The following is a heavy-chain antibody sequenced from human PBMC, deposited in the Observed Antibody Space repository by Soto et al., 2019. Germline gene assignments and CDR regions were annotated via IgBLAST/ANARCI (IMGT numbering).Heavy chain of an antibody. J-gene: IGHJ6*02. Sequence: EVQLLESGGGLVQPGGSLRLSCAASGFTFSSYAMTWVRQAPGKGLEWVPAISGSGGSTYYADSVKGRFTISRDNSKNTLYLQMNSLRAEDTALYYCAGVTSNIFYGMDVWGQGTTVTVSS. CDR2: ISGSGGST. D-gene: IGHD2-8*01. CDR1: GFTFSSYA. V-gene: IGHV3-23*01. CDR3: AGVTSNIFYGMDV.